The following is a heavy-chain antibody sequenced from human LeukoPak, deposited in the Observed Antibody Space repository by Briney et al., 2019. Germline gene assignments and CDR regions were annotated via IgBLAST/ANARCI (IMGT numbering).Heavy chain of an antibody. CDR2: IYYSGST. CDR1: GGSVSSYY. CDR3: ARVGDIVVVPAAIPFDP. Sequence: SETLSLTCTVSGGSVSSYYWSWIRQPPGKGLEWIGYIYYSGSTNYNPSLKSRVTMSVDTSKNQFSLKLSSVTAADTAVYYCARVGDIVVVPAAIPFDPWGQGTLVTVSS. V-gene: IGHV4-59*08. J-gene: IGHJ5*02. D-gene: IGHD2-2*01.